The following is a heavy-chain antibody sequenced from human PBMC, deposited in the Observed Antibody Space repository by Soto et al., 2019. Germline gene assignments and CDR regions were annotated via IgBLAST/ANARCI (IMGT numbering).Heavy chain of an antibody. CDR2: IKGDGRTT. D-gene: IGHD3-10*01. V-gene: IGHV3-74*01. J-gene: IGHJ6*04. Sequence: EVQLVESGGGLVQPGGSLRLSCAASGFTFSDYWIHWVRQAPGKGLMWVSRIKGDGRTTNYADSVKGRFTVSRDNAKNTLYLQMNRLRSEETALDYCARGIRGHYVKDVCGKGTTVSVSS. CDR3: ARGIRGHYVKDV. CDR1: GFTFSDYW.